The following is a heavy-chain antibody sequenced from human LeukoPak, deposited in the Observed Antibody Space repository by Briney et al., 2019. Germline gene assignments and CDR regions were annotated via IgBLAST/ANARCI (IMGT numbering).Heavy chain of an antibody. CDR1: GFTFGDVV. CDR2: ISHNGAST. D-gene: IGHD7-27*01. Sequence: LPGGSLRLSCVASGFTFGDVVMSWVRQAPGKGLEWVSAISHNGASTDYADSVKGRSAISRDNSKNTLYLQMNSLRAEDTAVYYCARRTGGTKDYWGQGTQVTVSS. CDR3: ARRTGGTKDY. J-gene: IGHJ4*02. V-gene: IGHV3-23*01.